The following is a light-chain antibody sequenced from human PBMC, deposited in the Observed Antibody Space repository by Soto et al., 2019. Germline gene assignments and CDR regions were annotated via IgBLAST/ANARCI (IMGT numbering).Light chain of an antibody. CDR1: QTLSSSY. V-gene: IGKV3-20*01. J-gene: IGKJ2*01. CDR2: GAS. CDR3: LQFGNSPPYT. Sequence: EIVLTQSPGSLSLSPGERATLSCRASQTLSSSYLAWYQQNPGQAPRLLIYGASSRATGIPDRFSGSGSGTEYTLTISRLEAEDSAVYYCLQFGNSPPYTFGQGTKLEIK.